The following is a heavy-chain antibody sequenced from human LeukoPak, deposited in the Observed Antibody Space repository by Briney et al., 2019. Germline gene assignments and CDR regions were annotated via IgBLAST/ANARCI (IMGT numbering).Heavy chain of an antibody. D-gene: IGHD6-25*01. Sequence: ASVKVSCKASKHTFTSYYMHWVRQAPGQGLEWMGIINPSGGSTSYAQKFQGRVTMTRDTSTSTVYMELSSLRSEDTAVYYCARDRLEDYYCYGMDVWGQVTTVPVSS. J-gene: IGHJ6*02. CDR3: ARDRLEDYYCYGMDV. CDR1: KHTFTSYY. V-gene: IGHV1-46*01. CDR2: INPSGGST.